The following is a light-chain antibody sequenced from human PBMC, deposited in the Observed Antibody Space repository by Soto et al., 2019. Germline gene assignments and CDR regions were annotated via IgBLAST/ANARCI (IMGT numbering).Light chain of an antibody. CDR2: AAS. CDR1: QSISSY. J-gene: IGKJ5*01. V-gene: IGKV1-39*01. CDR3: QQRYSTPIT. Sequence: DIQMTQSPSSLSASVGDRVTITCRASQSISSYLNWYQQKPGKDPKLLIYAASSLQSGVPSRFSGSGSGTDFNLTISSLQTEEFATYYCQQRYSTPITCGQGTRVEIK.